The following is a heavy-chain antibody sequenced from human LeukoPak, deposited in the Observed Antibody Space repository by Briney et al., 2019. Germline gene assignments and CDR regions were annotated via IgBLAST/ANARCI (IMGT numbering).Heavy chain of an antibody. CDR2: IYSGGST. Sequence: GGSLRLSCAASGFTVSRNYMSWVRQAPGKGLEWVSVIYSGGSTYYADSVKGRFTISRDNSKNTLYLQMNSLRAEDTAVYYCARVGFGELTDYWGQGTLVTVSS. CDR3: ARVGFGELTDY. CDR1: GFTVSRNY. D-gene: IGHD3-10*01. V-gene: IGHV3-53*01. J-gene: IGHJ4*02.